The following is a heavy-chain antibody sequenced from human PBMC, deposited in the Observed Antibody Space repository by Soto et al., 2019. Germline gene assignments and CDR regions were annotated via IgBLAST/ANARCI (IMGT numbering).Heavy chain of an antibody. Sequence: GGSLRLSCAASGFTFSTYAMSWVRQAPGKGLVWVSAISGSGGSTFYVDSVKGRFTISRDNSMNTLFLQMNSLRTEDTAVYYCAHPRGFGVFDAYDIWGQGTMVT. CDR1: GFTFSTYA. J-gene: IGHJ3*02. V-gene: IGHV3-23*01. CDR3: AHPRGFGVFDAYDI. D-gene: IGHD3-10*01. CDR2: ISGSGGST.